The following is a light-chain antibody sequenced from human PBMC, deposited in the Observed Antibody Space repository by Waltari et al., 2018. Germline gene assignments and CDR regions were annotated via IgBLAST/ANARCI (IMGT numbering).Light chain of an antibody. CDR3: QQYKNWPPIT. V-gene: IGKV3-15*01. J-gene: IGKJ5*01. Sequence: EIVITQSPATLSVSPGQRATLSCRASQSLSDNLAWYQLKPAQAPRPLIYDASFRATGIPGRFRGSGSGTEFTLTISSLQSEDFAIYYCQQYKNWPPITFGQGTRLEIK. CDR1: QSLSDN. CDR2: DAS.